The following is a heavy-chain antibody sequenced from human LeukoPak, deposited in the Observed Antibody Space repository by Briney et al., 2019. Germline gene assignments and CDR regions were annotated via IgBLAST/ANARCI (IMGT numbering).Heavy chain of an antibody. CDR3: ARRYSSGWSN. CDR2: IYYSGST. D-gene: IGHD6-19*01. J-gene: IGHJ4*02. Sequence: SETLSLTCTVSGGSISSYYWSWIRQPPGKGLEWIGYIYYSGSTNYNPSLKSRVTISVDTSKNQFSLKLSSVTAADTAVYYCARRYSSGWSNWGQGTLVTVSS. CDR1: GGSISSYY. V-gene: IGHV4-59*08.